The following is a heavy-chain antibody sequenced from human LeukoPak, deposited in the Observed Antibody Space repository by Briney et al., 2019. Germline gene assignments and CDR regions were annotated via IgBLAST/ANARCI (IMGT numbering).Heavy chain of an antibody. J-gene: IGHJ1*01. CDR3: ARVGEVAVAGTTAEYFQH. D-gene: IGHD6-19*01. Sequence: GASVKVSCKASGYTFTSYDINWVRQATGQGLEWMGWMNPNSGNTGYAQKFQGRVTMTRSTSISTAYKELSSLRSEDTAVYYCARVGEVAVAGTTAEYFQHWGQGTLVTVSS. CDR1: GYTFTSYD. CDR2: MNPNSGNT. V-gene: IGHV1-8*01.